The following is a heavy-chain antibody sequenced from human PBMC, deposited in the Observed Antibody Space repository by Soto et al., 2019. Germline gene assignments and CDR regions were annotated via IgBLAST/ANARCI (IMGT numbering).Heavy chain of an antibody. J-gene: IGHJ5*02. D-gene: IGHD4-17*01. Sequence: PGGSLRLSCAASGFTFSSYEMNWVRQAPGKGLEWVSYISSSGSTIYYADSVKGRFTISRDNAKNSLYLQMNSLRAEDTAVYYCARDPYGDYAWFDPWGQGTLVTVSS. CDR3: ARDPYGDYAWFDP. V-gene: IGHV3-48*03. CDR1: GFTFSSYE. CDR2: ISSSGSTI.